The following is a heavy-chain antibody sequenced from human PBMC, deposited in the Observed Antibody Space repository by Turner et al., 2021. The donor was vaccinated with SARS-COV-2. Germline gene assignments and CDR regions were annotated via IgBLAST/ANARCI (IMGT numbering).Heavy chain of an antibody. Sequence: QLQLQESGPGLVKPSETLSLTCTVSGGSISSSSYYWGCIRKPPGKGLEWIGRIYYSGSTYYDPSLKSRVTISVDTSKNQFSLKLSSVTDADTAVYYCATLVARQLVKAGWYFDLWGRGTLVTVSS. J-gene: IGHJ2*01. D-gene: IGHD6-13*01. CDR2: IYYSGST. CDR3: ATLVARQLVKAGWYFDL. CDR1: GGSISSSSYY. V-gene: IGHV4-39*01.